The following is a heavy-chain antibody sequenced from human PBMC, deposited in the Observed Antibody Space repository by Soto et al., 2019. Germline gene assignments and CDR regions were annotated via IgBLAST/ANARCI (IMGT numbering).Heavy chain of an antibody. CDR3: AKDRSAGYIRPSQIDY. CDR2: IKSDGTSA. J-gene: IGHJ4*02. CDR1: GFMFSTDW. D-gene: IGHD6-13*01. Sequence: PGGSLRLSCAASGFMFSTDWIHWVRQAPGGGLVWVSRIKSDGTSAYYADSVKGRFAISRDNSKNTLYLQMNSLRAEDTAVYYCAKDRSAGYIRPSQIDYWGQGTLVTVSS. V-gene: IGHV3-74*01.